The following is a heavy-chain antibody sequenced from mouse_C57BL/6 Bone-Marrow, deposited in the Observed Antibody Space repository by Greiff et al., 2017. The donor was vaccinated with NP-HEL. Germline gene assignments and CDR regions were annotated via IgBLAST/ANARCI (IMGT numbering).Heavy chain of an antibody. CDR1: GFSLTSYG. V-gene: IGHV2-5*01. CDR3: AKKGAYYSNYVDAMDY. D-gene: IGHD2-5*01. J-gene: IGHJ4*01. Sequence: VQLQQSGPGLVQPSQSLSITCTVSGFSLTSYGVHWVRQSPGKGLEWLGVIWRGGSTDYNAAFMSRLSITKDNSKSQVFFKMNSLQADDTAIYYCAKKGAYYSNYVDAMDYWGQGTSVTVSS. CDR2: IWRGGST.